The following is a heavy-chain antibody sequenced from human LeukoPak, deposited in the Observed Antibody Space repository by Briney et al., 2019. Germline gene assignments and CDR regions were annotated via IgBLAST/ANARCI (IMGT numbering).Heavy chain of an antibody. CDR3: ARVDYDILTGYYWIDY. V-gene: IGHV4-31*03. CDR1: GGSISSGGYY. CDR2: IYYSGST. J-gene: IGHJ4*02. Sequence: SETLSLTCTVSGGSISSGGYYWSWIRQHPGKGLEWIGYIYYSGSTYYNPSLKSRVTISVGTSKNQFSLKLSSVTAADTAVYYCARVDYDILTGYYWIDYWGQGTLVTVSS. D-gene: IGHD3-9*01.